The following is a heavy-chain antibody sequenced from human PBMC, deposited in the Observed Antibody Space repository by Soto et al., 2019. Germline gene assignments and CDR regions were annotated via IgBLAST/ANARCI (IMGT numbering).Heavy chain of an antibody. Sequence: SGGGLVQPGGSLRLSCAASGFTFSSYSMNWVRQAPGKGLEWVSYISSSSSTIYYADSVKGRFTISRDNAKNSLYLQMNSLRAEDTAVYYCARDGYGSSRAGIDYWGQGTLVTVSS. J-gene: IGHJ4*02. CDR3: ARDGYGSSRAGIDY. CDR2: ISSSSSTI. CDR1: GFTFSSYS. D-gene: IGHD6-13*01. V-gene: IGHV3-48*01.